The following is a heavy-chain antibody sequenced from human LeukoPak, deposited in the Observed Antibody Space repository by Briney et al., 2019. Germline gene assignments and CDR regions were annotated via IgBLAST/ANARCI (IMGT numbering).Heavy chain of an antibody. Sequence: ASVKVSCKASGYTFTSFYMHWVRQAPGQGLEWMGIINPSGGSTSYAQKFQGRVTMTRDTSTSTVYMELSSLRSEDTAVYYCARSALIVRATPHFDYWGQGTLVIVSS. J-gene: IGHJ4*02. CDR3: ARSALIVRATPHFDY. CDR2: INPSGGST. CDR1: GYTFTSFY. D-gene: IGHD1-26*01. V-gene: IGHV1-46*01.